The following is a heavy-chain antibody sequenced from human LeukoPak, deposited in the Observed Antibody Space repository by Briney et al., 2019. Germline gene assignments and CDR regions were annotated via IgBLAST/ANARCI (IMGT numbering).Heavy chain of an antibody. CDR2: ISSSSSTI. J-gene: IGHJ4*02. D-gene: IGHD6-13*01. Sequence: GGSLRLSCAASGFTFSSYSMNWVRQAPGKGLEWVSYISSSSSTIYYADSVKGRFTISRDNAKNSLYLQMNSLRAEDTAVYYCARDHDSSSCPYFDYWGQGALVTVSS. CDR1: GFTFSSYS. CDR3: ARDHDSSSCPYFDY. V-gene: IGHV3-48*01.